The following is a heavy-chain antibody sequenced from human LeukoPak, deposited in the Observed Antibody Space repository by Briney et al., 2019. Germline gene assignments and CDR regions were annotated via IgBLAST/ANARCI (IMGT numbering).Heavy chain of an antibody. CDR1: GGSISSYY. J-gene: IGHJ3*02. CDR3: AREGDYYDSSGYYYAAFDI. D-gene: IGHD3-22*01. Sequence: SETLSLTCTVSGGSISSYYWSWIRQPAGKGLEWIGYIYYSGSTNYNPSLKSRVTISVDTSKNQFSLKLSSVTAADTAVYYCAREGDYYDSSGYYYAAFDIWGQGTMVTVSS. V-gene: IGHV4-59*01. CDR2: IYYSGST.